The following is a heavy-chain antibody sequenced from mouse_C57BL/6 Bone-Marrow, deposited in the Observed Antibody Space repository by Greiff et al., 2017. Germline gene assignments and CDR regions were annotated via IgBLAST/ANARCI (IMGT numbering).Heavy chain of an antibody. Sequence: VQLQQSGAELVKPGASVKLSCTASGFNIKDYYIHWVKQRTEQGLEWIGRIDPEAGETTYAPKFQDKATITADTSSNTAYLQLSSLPSEDTAVYYCTRSLIYYGTNYWGQGTTLTVSS. V-gene: IGHV14-2*01. D-gene: IGHD1-1*01. CDR2: IDPEAGET. J-gene: IGHJ2*01. CDR3: TRSLIYYGTNY. CDR1: GFNIKDYY.